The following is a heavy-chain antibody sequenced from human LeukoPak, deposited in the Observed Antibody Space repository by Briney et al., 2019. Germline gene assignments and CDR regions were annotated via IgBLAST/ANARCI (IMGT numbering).Heavy chain of an antibody. V-gene: IGHV3-23*01. J-gene: IGHJ4*02. CDR1: GFTFSSYV. D-gene: IGHD2-21*01. CDR2: ISGSGGST. CDR3: ARVFGIYYFAF. Sequence: GESLRLSCAASGFTFSSYVMSWVRQAPGKGLEWVSVISGSGGSTYYADSVKGRFTISRVNSKNTLYLQMNSLRAEDTAVYYCARVFGIYYFAFWGQGTLVTVSS.